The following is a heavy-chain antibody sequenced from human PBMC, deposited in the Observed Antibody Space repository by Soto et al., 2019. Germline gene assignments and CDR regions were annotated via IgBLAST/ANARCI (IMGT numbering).Heavy chain of an antibody. D-gene: IGHD3-10*01. J-gene: IGHJ4*02. Sequence: EVQLVESGGDLVQPGGCLRVSCAASGISLIDVFIDWVRQAPGKGLEWVGRTKDKAYSYTTEYAASVKGRFTISRDDSRNSVFLQMSSLKTEDTAVYYCASIRGVFGYWGQGTLVTVSS. CDR1: GISLIDVF. CDR2: TKDKAYSYTT. V-gene: IGHV3-72*01. CDR3: ASIRGVFGY.